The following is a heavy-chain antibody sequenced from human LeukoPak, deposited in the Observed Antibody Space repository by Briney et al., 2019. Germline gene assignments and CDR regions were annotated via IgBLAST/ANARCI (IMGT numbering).Heavy chain of an antibody. Sequence: SETLSLTCTVSGVSISTYYWSWIRQPPGKGLEWIGYIYYSGSTTYNPPLKSRVTMSVDTAKNQFSLKLRSVTAADTAVYYCARGDFCSSSSCYLRPMDVWGKGTTVTVSS. V-gene: IGHV4-59*01. J-gene: IGHJ6*03. CDR3: ARGDFCSSSSCYLRPMDV. CDR1: GVSISTYY. CDR2: IYYSGST. D-gene: IGHD2-2*01.